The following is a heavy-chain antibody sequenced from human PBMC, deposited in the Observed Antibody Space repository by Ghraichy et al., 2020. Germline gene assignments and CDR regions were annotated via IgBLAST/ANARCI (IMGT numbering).Heavy chain of an antibody. CDR1: GFTFSNYW. Sequence: GRSLRLSCAASGFTFSNYWMSWVRQAPGKGLEWVANMNQAGSEKFYVDSLKGRFTISRENAKNSLYLEMNSLRAEDTAIYYCARDTWGYFDHWGQGTLVTVSS. CDR3: ARDTWGYFDH. D-gene: IGHD3-16*01. J-gene: IGHJ4*02. V-gene: IGHV3-7*01. CDR2: MNQAGSEK.